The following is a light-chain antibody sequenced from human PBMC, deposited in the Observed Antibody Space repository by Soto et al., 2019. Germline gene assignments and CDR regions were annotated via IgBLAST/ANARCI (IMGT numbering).Light chain of an antibody. V-gene: IGKV3-20*01. CDR3: QQYGSSPIT. Sequence: EIVLTQSPGTLSFSPGERATLSCRASQSVSSFSLAWYQRKPGQAPRLLIYGASTRATGIPDRFSGSGSETDFTLTISRLEPEDFAVYDCQQYGSSPITFGQGTRLEIK. CDR1: QSVSSFS. J-gene: IGKJ5*01. CDR2: GAS.